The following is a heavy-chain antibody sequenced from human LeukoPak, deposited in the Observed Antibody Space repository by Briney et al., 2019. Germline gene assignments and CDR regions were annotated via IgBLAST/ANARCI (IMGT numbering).Heavy chain of an antibody. Sequence: GGSLRLSCAASGFTFSTYDMTWVRQAPGKGLEWVSDIRVADGTAYYADSVKGRFTISRDNAKNTLYLQMNSLRAEDTAKYYCAKGSCSSHICYYFYYMDVWGKGTTVTVSS. V-gene: IGHV3-23*01. CDR3: AKGSCSSHICYYFYYMDV. J-gene: IGHJ6*03. D-gene: IGHD2-2*01. CDR1: GFTFSTYD. CDR2: IRVADGTA.